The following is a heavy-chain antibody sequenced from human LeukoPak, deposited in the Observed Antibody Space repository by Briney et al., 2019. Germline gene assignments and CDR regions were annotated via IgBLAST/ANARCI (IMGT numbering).Heavy chain of an antibody. CDR1: GYTFTGYY. D-gene: IGHD3-16*01. CDR3: AREGWGAYPYYGMDV. Sequence: ASVKVSCKASGYTFTGYYMHWVRQAPGQGLEWMGWINPNSGGTNYAQKSQGRVTMTRDTSISTAYMELSRLRSDDTAVYYCAREGWGAYPYYGMDVWGQGTTVTVSS. CDR2: INPNSGGT. J-gene: IGHJ6*02. V-gene: IGHV1-2*02.